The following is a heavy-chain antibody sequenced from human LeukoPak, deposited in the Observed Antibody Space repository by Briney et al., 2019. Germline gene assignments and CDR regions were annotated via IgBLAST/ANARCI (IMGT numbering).Heavy chain of an antibody. CDR3: ARDLFYCSGGSCYVDGVGI. CDR2: ISAYNGNT. Sequence: GASVKVSCEASGYTFTSYGISWVRQAPGQGLEWMGWISAYNGNTNYAQKLQGRVTMTTDTSTSTAYMELRSLRSDDTAVYYCARDLFYCSGGSCYVDGVGIWGQGTMVTVSS. D-gene: IGHD2-15*01. J-gene: IGHJ3*02. CDR1: GYTFTSYG. V-gene: IGHV1-18*01.